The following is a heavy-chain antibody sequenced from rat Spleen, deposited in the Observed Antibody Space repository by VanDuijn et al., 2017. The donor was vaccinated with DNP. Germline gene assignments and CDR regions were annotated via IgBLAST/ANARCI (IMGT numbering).Heavy chain of an antibody. V-gene: IGHV1-43*01. D-gene: IGHD1-4*01. CDR2: INTGSGGT. CDR3: ARWGGPGYFDY. J-gene: IGHJ2*01. CDR1: GYTFTNSY. Sequence: QVQLRQSGAEPAKPGSSVKISCKASGYTFTNSYMGWIKQTTGQGLDFIGYINTGSGGTNYNEKFKGKATLTVDKSSSTAFMQLSSLTPDDSAVYYCARWGGPGYFDYWGQGVMVTVSS.